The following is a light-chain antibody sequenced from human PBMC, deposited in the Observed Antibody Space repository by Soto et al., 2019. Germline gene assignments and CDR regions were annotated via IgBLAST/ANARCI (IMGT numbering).Light chain of an antibody. V-gene: IGKV1-27*01. CDR1: QDISTY. Sequence: DIQMTQAPSSLSASVGDRVTITCRARQDISTYLAWYQQKPGKVPKLLLSAAYTLQSGVPPRFSGSGSGTDFTITISSLQPEDDATYYCQKYDNAPLTFGGGTKVEIK. CDR2: AAY. J-gene: IGKJ4*01. CDR3: QKYDNAPLT.